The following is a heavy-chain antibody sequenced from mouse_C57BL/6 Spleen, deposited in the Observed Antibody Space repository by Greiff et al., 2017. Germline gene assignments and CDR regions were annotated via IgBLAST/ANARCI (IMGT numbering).Heavy chain of an antibody. CDR2: IYPGDGDT. D-gene: IGHD1-1*02. CDR1: GYAFSSYW. CDR3: ARWWEGWYFDV. Sequence: VKLQQSGAELVKPGASVKISCKASGYAFSSYWMNWVKQRPGKGLEWIGQIYPGDGDTNYNGKFKGKATLTADKSSSTAYMQLSSLTSEDSAVYFCARWWEGWYFDVWGTGTTVTVSS. J-gene: IGHJ1*03. V-gene: IGHV1-80*01.